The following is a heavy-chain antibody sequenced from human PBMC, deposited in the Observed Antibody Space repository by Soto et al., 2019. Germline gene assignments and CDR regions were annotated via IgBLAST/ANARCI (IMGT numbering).Heavy chain of an antibody. CDR3: ARPAGLFGVVTDAFDI. CDR2: IWYDGSNK. CDR1: GFTFSSYG. D-gene: IGHD3-3*01. Sequence: GGSLRLSCAASGFTFSSYGMHWVRQAPGKGLEWVAVIWYDGSNKYYADSVKGRFNISRDNSKNTLYLQMNSLRAEDTAVYYCARPAGLFGVVTDAFDIWGQGAMVTVSS. V-gene: IGHV3-33*08. J-gene: IGHJ3*02.